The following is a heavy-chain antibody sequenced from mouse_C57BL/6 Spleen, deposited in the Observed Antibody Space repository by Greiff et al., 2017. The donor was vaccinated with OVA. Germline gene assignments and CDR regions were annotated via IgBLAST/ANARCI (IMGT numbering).Heavy chain of an antibody. V-gene: IGHV5-4*01. J-gene: IGHJ2*01. CDR1: GFTFSSYA. Sequence: EVQVVESGGGLVKPGGSLKLSCAASGFTFSSYAMSWVRQTPEKSLEWVATISDGGSYTYYPDNVKGRFTISRDNAKNNLYLQMSHLKSEDTAMYYCARGGNGYDGDYFDYWGQGTTLTVSS. D-gene: IGHD2-2*01. CDR3: ARGGNGYDGDYFDY. CDR2: ISDGGSYT.